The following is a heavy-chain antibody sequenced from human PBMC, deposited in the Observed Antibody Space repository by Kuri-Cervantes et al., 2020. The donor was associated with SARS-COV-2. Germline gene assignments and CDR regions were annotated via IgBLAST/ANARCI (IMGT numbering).Heavy chain of an antibody. CDR3: ARVFVGATYSWFDP. CDR2: IIPIFGTA. J-gene: IGHJ5*02. V-gene: IGHV1-69*13. D-gene: IGHD1-26*01. Sequence: SVKVSCKASGGTFSSYAISWVRQAPGQGLEWMGGIIPIFGTANYAQKFQGRVTITADESTSTAYMELMSLRSDDTAVYYCARVFVGATYSWFDPWGQGTLVTVSS. CDR1: GGTFSSYA.